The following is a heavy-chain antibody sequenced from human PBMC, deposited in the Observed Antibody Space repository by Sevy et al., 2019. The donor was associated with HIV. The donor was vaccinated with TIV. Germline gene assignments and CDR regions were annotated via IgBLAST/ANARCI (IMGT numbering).Heavy chain of an antibody. J-gene: IGHJ3*02. CDR2: IYYIGIT. CDR1: GDSISTYY. V-gene: IGHV4-59*01. Sequence: SETLSLTCTVSGDSISTYYWTWIRQPPGKGLEWIGYIYYIGITKYNPSLKSRVSISVDTSKNQFSLKLSSGTAADTAVYYCARGSNAFDIWGQGTMVTVSS. CDR3: ARGSNAFDI.